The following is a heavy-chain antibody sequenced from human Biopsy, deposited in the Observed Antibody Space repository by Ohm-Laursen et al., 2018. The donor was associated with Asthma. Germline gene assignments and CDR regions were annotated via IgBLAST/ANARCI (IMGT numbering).Heavy chain of an antibody. D-gene: IGHD2-15*01. CDR3: ARGLLGMDV. CDR1: GYIFTSHA. J-gene: IGHJ6*02. V-gene: IGHV7-4-1*02. Sequence: ASVKVSCKASGYIFTSHAMNWVRQAPGQGLKWMGRINNNTGNPTYAQGFTGRFVFSLDTSVSTAYLQISSLKADDTAVYYCARGLLGMDVWGQGTTVTVSS. CDR2: INNNTGNP.